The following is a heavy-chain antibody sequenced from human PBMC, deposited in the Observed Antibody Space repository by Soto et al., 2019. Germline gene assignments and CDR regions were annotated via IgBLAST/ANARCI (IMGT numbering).Heavy chain of an antibody. Sequence: GGSLRLSCAASGFTFSSYAMHWVRQAPGKGLEWVAVISYDGSNKYYADSVKGRFTISRDNSKNTLYLQMNSLRAEDTAVYYCARDADPKVLRFLEWLLPSLDYWGQGTLVTVSS. D-gene: IGHD3-3*01. J-gene: IGHJ4*02. CDR3: ARDADPKVLRFLEWLLPSLDY. CDR1: GFTFSSYA. CDR2: ISYDGSNK. V-gene: IGHV3-30-3*01.